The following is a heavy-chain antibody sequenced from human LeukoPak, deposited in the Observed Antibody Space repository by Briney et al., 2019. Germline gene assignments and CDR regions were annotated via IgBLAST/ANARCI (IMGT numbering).Heavy chain of an antibody. J-gene: IGHJ4*02. CDR2: INTGGGT. V-gene: IGHV3-23*01. D-gene: IGHD2-2*01. Sequence: GGSLRLSCTASGFTFNNYAMTWVRQAPGKRLEWVSTINTGGGTYYADSVKARFTMSRDNSRNTLFLQMNNPRPEDTAVYFCARDMHEYYFDYWGQGTLVTVSS. CDR3: ARDMHEYYFDY. CDR1: GFTFNNYA.